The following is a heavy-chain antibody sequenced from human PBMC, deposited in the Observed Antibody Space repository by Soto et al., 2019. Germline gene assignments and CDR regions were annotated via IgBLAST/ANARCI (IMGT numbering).Heavy chain of an antibody. CDR3: ARDQDNTYIAAAGTGRTGFDP. CDR1: GGSISSYY. CDR2: IYYSGST. Sequence: QVQLQESGPGLVKPSETLSLTCTVSGGSISSYYWSWIRQPPGKGLEWIGYIYYSGSTNYNPSLKSRVTISVDTSKNQFSLKLSSVTAADTAVYYCARDQDNTYIAAAGTGRTGFDPWGQGTLVTVSS. D-gene: IGHD6-13*01. J-gene: IGHJ5*02. V-gene: IGHV4-59*01.